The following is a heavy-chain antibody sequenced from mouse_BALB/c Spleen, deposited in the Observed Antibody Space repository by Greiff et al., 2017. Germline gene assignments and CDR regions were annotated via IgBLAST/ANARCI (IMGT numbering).Heavy chain of an antibody. D-gene: IGHD2-4*01. CDR2: IDPANGNT. CDR1: GFNIKDTY. V-gene: IGHV14-3*02. CDR3: AHYDYDWFAY. J-gene: IGHJ3*01. Sequence: VHVKQSGAELVKPGASVKLSCTASGFNIKDTYMHWVKQRPEQGLEWIGRIDPANGNTKYDPKFQGKATITADTSSNTAYLQLSSLTSEDTAVYYCAHYDYDWFAYWGQGTLVTVSA.